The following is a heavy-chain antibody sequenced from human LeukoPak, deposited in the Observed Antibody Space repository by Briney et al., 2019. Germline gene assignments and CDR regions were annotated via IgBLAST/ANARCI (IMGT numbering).Heavy chain of an antibody. CDR1: GYTFTSHG. J-gene: IGHJ4*02. CDR3: ARGADYYDTPFDY. Sequence: GASVKVSCKASGYTFTSHGISWVRQAPGQGLEWMGWISTYNGNTNYAQKLQGRVSMTTDTSTSTAYMDLRSLRSDDTAVYYCARGADYYDTPFDYWGQGTLVTVSS. CDR2: ISTYNGNT. V-gene: IGHV1-18*01. D-gene: IGHD3-22*01.